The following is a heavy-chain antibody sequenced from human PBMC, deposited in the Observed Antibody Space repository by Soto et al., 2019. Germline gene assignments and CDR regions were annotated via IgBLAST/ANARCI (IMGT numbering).Heavy chain of an antibody. CDR2: IYHTGDT. D-gene: IGHD2-8*01. J-gene: IGHJ5*02. Sequence: SETLSLTCVVSSYSISSGFFWAWIRQSPGKGLEWVGSIYHTGDTHYNPSLRSQVSMSVDTSKNQFSLRLTSLTAADTAVYFCARDTNSLDLWGRGILVTVSS. CDR1: SYSISSGFF. V-gene: IGHV4-38-2*02. CDR3: ARDTNSLDL.